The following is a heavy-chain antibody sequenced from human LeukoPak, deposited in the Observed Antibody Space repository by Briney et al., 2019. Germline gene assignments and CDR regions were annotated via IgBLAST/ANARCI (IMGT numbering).Heavy chain of an antibody. Sequence: SETLPLTCAVSGGSISSGGYSWSWNRQPRGKGLEWIGYIYHSGSTYYNPSLKSRVTISVDRSKNQFSLKLSSVTAADTAVYYCARGGQYSKSYYYYYMDVWGKGTTVTVSS. J-gene: IGHJ6*03. CDR2: IYHSGST. V-gene: IGHV4-30-2*01. D-gene: IGHD6-6*01. CDR3: ARGGQYSKSYYYYYMDV. CDR1: GGSISSGGYS.